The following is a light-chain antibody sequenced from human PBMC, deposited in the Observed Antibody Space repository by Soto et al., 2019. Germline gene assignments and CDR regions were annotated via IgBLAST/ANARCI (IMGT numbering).Light chain of an antibody. J-gene: IGLJ1*01. Sequence: QLVLTQPPSASGTPGQRVTISCSGSSSNIGSNYVYWYQQLPGTAPKLLIYSNNQRPSGVPDRFSGSKSGTSASLAISGLRSEDEADYYCAAWDDSLSVGVFGTGTKLTVL. V-gene: IGLV1-47*02. CDR1: SSNIGSNY. CDR2: SNN. CDR3: AAWDDSLSVGV.